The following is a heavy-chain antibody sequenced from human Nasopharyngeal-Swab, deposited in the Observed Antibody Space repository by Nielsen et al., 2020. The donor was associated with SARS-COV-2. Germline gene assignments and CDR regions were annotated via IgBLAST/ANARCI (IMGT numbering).Heavy chain of an antibody. V-gene: IGHV4-34*01. D-gene: IGHD2-21*02. J-gene: IGHJ6*02. Sequence: SETLSLTCAVYSGSFSGYYWSWIRQPPGKGLEWIGEINHSGSTNYNPSLKSRVTISVDTSKNQFSLKLSSVTAADTAVYYCARASCGGDCWAAPRRIYYYYGMDVWGQGTTVTVSS. CDR3: ARASCGGDCWAAPRRIYYYYGMDV. CDR2: INHSGST. CDR1: SGSFSGYY.